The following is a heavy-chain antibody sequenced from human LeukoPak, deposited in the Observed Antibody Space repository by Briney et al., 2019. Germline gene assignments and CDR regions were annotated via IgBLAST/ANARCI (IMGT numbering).Heavy chain of an antibody. Sequence: ASVKVSCKASGYTFTGYYMHWVRQAPGQGLEWMGWINPNSGGTNYAQKFQGRVTMTRDTSISTAYMELSRLRSDDTAVYYCARVDIVVVPAARPDIPYYYYGMDVWGQGTTVTVSS. D-gene: IGHD2-2*02. CDR1: GYTFTGYY. J-gene: IGHJ6*02. CDR3: ARVDIVVVPAARPDIPYYYYGMDV. CDR2: INPNSGGT. V-gene: IGHV1-2*02.